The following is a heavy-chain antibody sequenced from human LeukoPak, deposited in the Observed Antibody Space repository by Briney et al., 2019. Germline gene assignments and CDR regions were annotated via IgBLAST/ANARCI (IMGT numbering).Heavy chain of an antibody. V-gene: IGHV1-69*13. J-gene: IGHJ6*02. CDR2: IIPIFGTA. D-gene: IGHD2-21*02. CDR3: AREDCGGDCYSYYYYYGMDV. Sequence: SVKVSCKASGGTFSSYAISWVRQAPGQGLEWMGGIIPIFGTANYAQKFQSRVTITADESTSTAYMELSSLRSEGTAVYYCAREDCGGDCYSYYYYYGMDVWGQGTTVTVSS. CDR1: GGTFSSYA.